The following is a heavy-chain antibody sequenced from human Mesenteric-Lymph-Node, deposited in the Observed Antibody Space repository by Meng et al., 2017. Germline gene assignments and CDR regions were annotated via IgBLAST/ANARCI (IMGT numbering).Heavy chain of an antibody. CDR1: GYTFTSYD. J-gene: IGHJ4*02. Sequence: ASVKVSCKASGYTFTSYDINWVRQATGQGLEWMGWMNPNTGNTGYAQKFQGRVTMTRNTSISTAYMELSNLRSEDTAVYYCAKRGKGAATLPYYFDYWGQGTLVTVSS. V-gene: IGHV1-8*01. CDR2: MNPNTGNT. D-gene: IGHD2-15*01. CDR3: AKRGKGAATLPYYFDY.